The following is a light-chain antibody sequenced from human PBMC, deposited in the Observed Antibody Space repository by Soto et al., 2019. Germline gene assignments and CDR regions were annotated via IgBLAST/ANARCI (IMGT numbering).Light chain of an antibody. V-gene: IGKV3-15*01. CDR1: QSVGRN. CDR3: QEYSKWPLFT. CDR2: AAS. Sequence: EIVVTQSPGILSVSPGDRATLSRRASQSVGRNLVWYQQKPGQAPTLLIYAASTRATGLPARFSGSGSGTDFTLTISSLQSEDFAVYYCQEYSKWPLFTFGPGTRVDIK. J-gene: IGKJ3*01.